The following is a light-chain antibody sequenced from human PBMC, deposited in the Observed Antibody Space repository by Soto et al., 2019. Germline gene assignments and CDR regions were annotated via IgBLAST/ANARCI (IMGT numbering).Light chain of an antibody. CDR3: ASYTPSSTYV. V-gene: IGLV2-14*01. CDR2: DVS. CDR1: SSDVGGYSY. Sequence: QSALTQPASVSGSPGQSIAISCTGTSSDVGGYSYVSWYQQQPGKAPKLVISDVSNRPSGVSDRFSGSKSGNTASLTISGLQTEDGADYSCASYTPSSTYVFGPGSKVTVL. J-gene: IGLJ1*01.